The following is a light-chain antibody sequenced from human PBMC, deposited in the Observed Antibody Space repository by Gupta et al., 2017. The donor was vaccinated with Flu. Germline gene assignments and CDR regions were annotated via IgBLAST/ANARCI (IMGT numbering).Light chain of an antibody. CDR1: SDVGGYNY. V-gene: IGLV2-14*04. J-gene: IGLJ1*01. CDR3: SSYTSSSTPLYV. Sequence: SDVGGYNYVSWYQQHPGKAPKLMIYDVSNRPSGVSNRFSGSKSGNTASLTISGLQAEDEADYYCSSYTSSSTPLYVFGTGTKVTVL. CDR2: DVS.